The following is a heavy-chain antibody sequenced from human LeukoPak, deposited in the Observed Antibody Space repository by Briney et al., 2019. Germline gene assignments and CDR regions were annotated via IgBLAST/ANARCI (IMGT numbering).Heavy chain of an antibody. V-gene: IGHV1-2*02. J-gene: IGHJ4*02. CDR1: GYTFTGYY. CDR2: INPNSGGT. D-gene: IGHD5-18*01. Sequence: GASVKVSCKASGYTFTGYYMHWVRQAPGQGLEWMGWINPNSGGTNYAQKFQGRVTITADKSTSTAYMELSSLRSEDTAVYYCARDPDTAMVDYWGQGTLVTVSS. CDR3: ARDPDTAMVDY.